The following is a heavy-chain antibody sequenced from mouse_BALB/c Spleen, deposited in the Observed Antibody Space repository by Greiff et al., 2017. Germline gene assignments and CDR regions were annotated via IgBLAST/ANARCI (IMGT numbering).Heavy chain of an antibody. Sequence: VQLQESGAELAKPGASVKMSCKASGYTFTSYWMHWVKQRPGQGLEWIGYINPSTGYTEYNQKFKDKATLTADKSSSTAYMQLSSLTSEDSAVYYCAREDGNYAFAYWGQGTLVTVSA. V-gene: IGHV1-7*01. D-gene: IGHD2-1*01. CDR2: INPSTGYT. CDR3: AREDGNYAFAY. CDR1: GYTFTSYW. J-gene: IGHJ3*01.